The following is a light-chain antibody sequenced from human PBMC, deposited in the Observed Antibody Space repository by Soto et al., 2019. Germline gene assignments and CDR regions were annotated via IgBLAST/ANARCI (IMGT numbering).Light chain of an antibody. CDR1: QSVSSY. J-gene: IGKJ4*01. Sequence: EIVLTQSPATLSLSPGERATLSCRASQSVSSYLAWYQQKPGQAPRLLIYDASNRATGIPARFSGSGSGTDFTLTISILEPEDFAVYYCQQRSNWLTFGGGTTVEIK. V-gene: IGKV3-11*01. CDR3: QQRSNWLT. CDR2: DAS.